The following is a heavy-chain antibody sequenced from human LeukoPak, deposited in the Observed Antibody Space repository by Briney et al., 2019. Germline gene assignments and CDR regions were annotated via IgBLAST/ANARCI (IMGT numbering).Heavy chain of an antibody. Sequence: ASVKVSCKASGYTFTNNYMHWVRQAPGQGLEWMGVIHPSGGGTNQAPKFQGRLTMNRDTSTATVFMELSSLTSEDTATYYCARMEMDPAMETNFFDYWGQGTLVTVSS. CDR3: ARMEMDPAMETNFFDY. V-gene: IGHV1-46*01. D-gene: IGHD5-18*01. J-gene: IGHJ4*02. CDR1: GYTFTNNY. CDR2: IHPSGGGT.